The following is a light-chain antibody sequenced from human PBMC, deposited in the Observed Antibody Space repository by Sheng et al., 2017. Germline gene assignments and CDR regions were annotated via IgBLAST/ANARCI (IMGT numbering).Light chain of an antibody. J-gene: IGLJ1*01. CDR2: EVF. Sequence: QSALTQPASVSGSPGQSITISCTGTSSDIGTYNLVSWYQQHPGKAPKLILSEVFKRPSGSSNRFSGSKSGNTASLTISGLQAEDEADYHCLSYVGRNTYAFGTGPKSPS. CDR3: LSYVGRNTYA. V-gene: IGLV2-23*02. CDR1: SSDIGTYNL.